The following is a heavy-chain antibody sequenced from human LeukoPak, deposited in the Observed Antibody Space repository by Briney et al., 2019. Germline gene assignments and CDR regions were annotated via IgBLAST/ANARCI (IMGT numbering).Heavy chain of an antibody. V-gene: IGHV1-18*01. Sequence: ASVKVSCKASGYTFTSYGISWVRQAPGQGLEWMGWISAYNGNANYAQKLQGRVTMTTDTSTSTAYMELRSLRSDDTAVYYCARDLMDIVVVPAAMDYWGQGTLVTVSS. CDR3: ARDLMDIVVVPAAMDY. D-gene: IGHD2-2*03. CDR1: GYTFTSYG. J-gene: IGHJ4*02. CDR2: ISAYNGNA.